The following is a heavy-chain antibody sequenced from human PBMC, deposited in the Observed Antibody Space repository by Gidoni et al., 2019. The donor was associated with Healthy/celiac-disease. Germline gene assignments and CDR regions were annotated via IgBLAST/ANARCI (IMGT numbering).Heavy chain of an antibody. CDR2: ISAYNGNT. Sequence: QVQLVQSGAEVKKPGASVKVSCKASGYTFTSYGISWVRQAPGQGLEWMGWISAYNGNTNYAQKLQGRVTMTTDTSTSTAYMELRSLRSDDTAVYYCARDLAGATPHGFYYYYGMDVWGQGTTVTVSS. CDR1: GYTFTSYG. V-gene: IGHV1-18*01. CDR3: ARDLAGATPHGFYYYYGMDV. D-gene: IGHD1-26*01. J-gene: IGHJ6*02.